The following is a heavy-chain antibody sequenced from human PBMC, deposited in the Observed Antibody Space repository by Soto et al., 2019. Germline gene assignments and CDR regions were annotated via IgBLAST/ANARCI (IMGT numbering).Heavy chain of an antibody. V-gene: IGHV4-59*01. D-gene: IGHD4-17*01. CDR2: IYYSGST. CDR3: ARNHPQTKHYGVGWFDS. J-gene: IGHJ5*01. Sequence: SETLSLTCTVSGGSISSYYWSWIRRPPGKGLEWIGYIYYSGSTNYNPSLKSRVTISVDTSKNQFSLKLSSVTAADTAVYYCARNHPQTKHYGVGWFDSWGQGTLVTVSS. CDR1: GGSISSYY.